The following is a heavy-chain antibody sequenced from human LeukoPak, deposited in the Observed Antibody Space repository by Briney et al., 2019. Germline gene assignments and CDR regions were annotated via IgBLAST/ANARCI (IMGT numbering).Heavy chain of an antibody. V-gene: IGHV3-23*01. D-gene: IGHD5-12*01. CDR2: ISGSGGST. J-gene: IGHJ6*02. CDR1: GFTFSSYA. CDR3: AKVPNIVATIMDYYYGMDV. Sequence: GGSLRLSCTASGFTFSSYAMSWVRQAPGKGLEWVSVISGSGGSTYYADSVKGRFTISRDNSKNTLYLQMNSLRAEDTAVYYCAKVPNIVATIMDYYYGMDVWGQGTTVTVSS.